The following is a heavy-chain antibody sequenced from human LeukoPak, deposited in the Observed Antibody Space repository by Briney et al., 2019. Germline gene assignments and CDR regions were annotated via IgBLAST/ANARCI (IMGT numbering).Heavy chain of an antibody. V-gene: IGHV3-73*01. CDR1: GFTFSGSA. D-gene: IGHD2-15*01. J-gene: IGHJ6*03. CDR2: IRSKANSYAT. CDR3: TRRVVAATKSYYYMDV. Sequence: GGSLRLSCAASGFTFSGSAMHWVRQASGKGLEWVGRIRSKANSYATAYAASVKGRFTISRDDSKNTAYLQMNSLKTEDTAVYYCTRRVVAATKSYYYMDVWGKGTTVTVSS.